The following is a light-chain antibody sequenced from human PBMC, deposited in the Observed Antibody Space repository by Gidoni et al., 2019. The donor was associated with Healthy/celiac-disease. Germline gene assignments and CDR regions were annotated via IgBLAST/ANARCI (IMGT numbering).Light chain of an antibody. CDR2: GAS. CDR3: QQYGSSPRIT. V-gene: IGKV3-20*01. J-gene: IGKJ5*01. Sequence: IVLTPSPGTLSLSPGARATLSCRASQSVSSSYLAWYQQKPGQAPRLLIYGASSRATGIPDRFSGSGSGTDFTLTISRLEPEDFAVYYCQQYGSSPRITFGQGTRLEIK. CDR1: QSVSSSY.